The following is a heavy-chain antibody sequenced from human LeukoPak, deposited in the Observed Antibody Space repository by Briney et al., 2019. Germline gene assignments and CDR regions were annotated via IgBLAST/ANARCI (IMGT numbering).Heavy chain of an antibody. CDR3: ARGGGSGTRGANDAFDI. D-gene: IGHD3-10*01. CDR2: IGTAGDT. J-gene: IGHJ3*02. CDR1: GFTFSSYD. Sequence: PGRSLRLSCAASGFTFSSYDMHWVRQATGKGLEWVSAIGTAGDTYYPGSVKGRFTISRENAKNSLYLQMNSLRAGDTAVYYCARGGGSGTRGANDAFDIWGQGTMVTVSS. V-gene: IGHV3-13*01.